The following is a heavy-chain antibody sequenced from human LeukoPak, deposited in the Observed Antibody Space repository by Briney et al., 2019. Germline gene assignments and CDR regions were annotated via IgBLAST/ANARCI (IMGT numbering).Heavy chain of an antibody. D-gene: IGHD3-10*01. J-gene: IGHJ4*02. CDR3: AREKRELPIAYDFDY. CDR1: GGSISSYY. V-gene: IGHV4-4*07. Sequence: SETLSLTCTVSGGSISSYYWSWIRQPAGKGLEWIGRIYTSGSTNYNPSLKSRVTISVDTSKNQFSLKLSSVTAADTAVYYCAREKRELPIAYDFDYWGQGTLVTVSS. CDR2: IYTSGST.